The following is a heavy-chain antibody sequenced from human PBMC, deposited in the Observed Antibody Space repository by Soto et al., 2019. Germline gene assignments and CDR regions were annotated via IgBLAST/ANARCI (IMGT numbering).Heavy chain of an antibody. CDR3: AHEQQLVFQH. D-gene: IGHD6-13*01. Sequence: QVQLVESGGGVVQPGRSLRLSCAASGFTFSSYGMHWVRQAPGKGLEWVAVIWYDGSNKYYADSVKGRFTISRDNSKNTRYLQMNSLRAEDTAVYYCAHEQQLVFQHWGQGTLVTVSS. J-gene: IGHJ1*01. CDR2: IWYDGSNK. V-gene: IGHV3-33*06. CDR1: GFTFSSYG.